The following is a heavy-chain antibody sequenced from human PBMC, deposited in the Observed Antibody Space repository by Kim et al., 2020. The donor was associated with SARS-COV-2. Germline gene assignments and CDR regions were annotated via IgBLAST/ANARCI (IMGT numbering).Heavy chain of an antibody. J-gene: IGHJ6*02. CDR2: IGIVGDT. CDR3: ARGKKAYCSGGSCSKDYYYYYGMDV. V-gene: IGHV3-13*04. Sequence: GGSLRLSCAASGFTFSSYDMHWVRQATGKGLEWVSAIGIVGDTYYPGSVKGRFSISRENAKNSLYLQMNSLRAGDTAVYYCARGKKAYCSGGSCSKDYYYYYGMDVWGQGTTVTVSS. D-gene: IGHD2-15*01. CDR1: GFTFSSYD.